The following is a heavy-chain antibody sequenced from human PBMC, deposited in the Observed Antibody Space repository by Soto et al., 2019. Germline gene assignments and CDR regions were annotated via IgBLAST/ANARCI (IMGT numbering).Heavy chain of an antibody. V-gene: IGHV1-8*01. J-gene: IGHJ6*02. D-gene: IGHD3-3*01. CDR1: GYTFTSYD. CDR2: MNPNSGNT. CDR3: ATGQVLRFLEWLKGSYYYGMDV. Sequence: GASEKVSCKASGYTFTSYDINWVRQATGQGLEWMGWMNPNSGNTGYAQKFQGRVTMTRNTSISTAYMELSSLRSEDTAVYYCATGQVLRFLEWLKGSYYYGMDVWGQGTTVTVSS.